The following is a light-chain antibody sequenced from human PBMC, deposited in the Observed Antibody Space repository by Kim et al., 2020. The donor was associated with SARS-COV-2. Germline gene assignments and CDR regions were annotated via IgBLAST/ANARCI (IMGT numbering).Light chain of an antibody. CDR1: QSISNW. Sequence: VGDRVTITSRASQSISNWLAWYQQKPGKAPKLLMYDASSLESGVPSRFGGSGSGTEFTLTISSLQPDDFATYYCQQYNSYSTWAFGQGTKVDIK. CDR3: QQYNSYSTWA. CDR2: DAS. V-gene: IGKV1-5*01. J-gene: IGKJ1*01.